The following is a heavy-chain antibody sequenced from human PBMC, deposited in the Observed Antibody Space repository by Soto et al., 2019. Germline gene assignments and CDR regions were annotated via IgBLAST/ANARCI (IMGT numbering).Heavy chain of an antibody. V-gene: IGHV1-69*02. Sequence: QVHLVQSGAEVKKPGSSVNVACKASADTFNRYTISGVRQAPGQGLEWMVRIIPMSPIPIYAQKFRGRVTFTADKSTTSVYMELSSLTSDDTAVYYCARGEGGNGNWYTLWGQGTLVTVSS. CDR3: ARGEGGNGNWYTL. CDR2: IIPMSPIP. D-gene: IGHD2-15*01. J-gene: IGHJ4*02. CDR1: ADTFNRYT.